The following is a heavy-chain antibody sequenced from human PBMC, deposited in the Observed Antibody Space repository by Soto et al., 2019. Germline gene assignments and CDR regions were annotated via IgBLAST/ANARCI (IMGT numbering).Heavy chain of an antibody. D-gene: IGHD3-22*01. V-gene: IGHV3-53*04. Sequence: GGSLRLSCAASGFNVSNNYMSWVRQTPGKGLEWVSDIFSGGSTYYAGSVKGRFTISRHSSKNTLYLEMNSLRVEDTAVYYCARFDYYDSSGYLDFGPKWGQGTLVTVSS. CDR3: ARFDYYDSSGYLDFGPK. CDR1: GFNVSNNY. J-gene: IGHJ4*02. CDR2: IFSGGST.